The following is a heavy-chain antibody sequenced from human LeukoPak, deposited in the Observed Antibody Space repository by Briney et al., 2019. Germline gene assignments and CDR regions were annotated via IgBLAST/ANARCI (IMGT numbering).Heavy chain of an antibody. Sequence: PGGSLRLSCAASGFTVSSNYMSWVRQAPGKGLEWVSVIYSGGSTYYADSVKGRFTISRHNSKSTLYLQMNSLRAEDTAVYYCAREGRSSWLTYFDYWGQGTLVTVSS. V-gene: IGHV3-53*04. J-gene: IGHJ4*02. CDR2: IYSGGST. CDR3: AREGRSSWLTYFDY. D-gene: IGHD6-13*01. CDR1: GFTVSSNY.